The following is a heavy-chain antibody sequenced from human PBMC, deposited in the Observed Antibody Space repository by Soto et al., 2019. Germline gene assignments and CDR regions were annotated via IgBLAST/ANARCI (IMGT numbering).Heavy chain of an antibody. Sequence: NPSETLSLTCTVSGGSISSYYWSWIRQPPGKGLEWIGYIYYSGSTNYNPSLKSRVTISVDTSKNQFSLKLSSVTAADTAVYYCARAEPARFGVYFDYWGQGTLGTGSS. D-gene: IGHD3-3*01. J-gene: IGHJ4*02. CDR2: IYYSGST. V-gene: IGHV4-59*01. CDR3: ARAEPARFGVYFDY. CDR1: GGSISSYY.